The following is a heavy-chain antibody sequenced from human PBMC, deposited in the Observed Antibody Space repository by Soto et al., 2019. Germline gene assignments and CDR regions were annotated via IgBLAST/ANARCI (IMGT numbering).Heavy chain of an antibody. CDR1: GGTFSSYT. J-gene: IGHJ3*02. CDR3: ARDPVGCSGGSSSHDDFVT. D-gene: IGHD2-15*01. Sequence: SVKVSCKASGGTFSSYTISWVRQAPGQGLEWMGRIIPILGIANYAQKFQGRVTITADESTSTAYMELSRLRSDDTAVYYCARDPVGCSGGSSSHDDFVTLGQGTMVTVSS. V-gene: IGHV1-69*04. CDR2: IIPILGIA.